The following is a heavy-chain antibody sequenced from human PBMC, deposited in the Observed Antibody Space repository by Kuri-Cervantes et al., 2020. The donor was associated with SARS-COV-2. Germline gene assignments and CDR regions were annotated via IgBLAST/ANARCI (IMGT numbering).Heavy chain of an antibody. Sequence: GSLRLSCTVSGGSISSYYWSWIRQPPGKGLEWIGYIYYSGSTNYNPSLKSRVTISVDTSKNQFSLKLSSVTAADTAVYYCARGVYGDYLAGYYYYGMDVWGQGTTVTVSS. CDR3: ARGVYGDYLAGYYYYGMDV. V-gene: IGHV4-59*12. CDR1: GGSISSYY. CDR2: IYYSGST. D-gene: IGHD4-17*01. J-gene: IGHJ6*02.